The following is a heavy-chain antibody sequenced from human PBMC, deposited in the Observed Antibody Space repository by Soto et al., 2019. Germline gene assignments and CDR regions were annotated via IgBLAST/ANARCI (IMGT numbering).Heavy chain of an antibody. V-gene: IGHV1-46*01. J-gene: IGHJ4*02. CDR1: GYTFTSYY. Sequence: ASVKVSCQASGYTFTSYYMHWVRQAPGQGLEWMGIINPSGGSTSYAQKFQGRVTMTRDTSTSTVYMELSSLRSEDTAVYYCARNSTRTPRVGGVPLDYGGQETLFTFP. D-gene: IGHD3-16*01. CDR3: ARNSTRTPRVGGVPLDY. CDR2: INPSGGST.